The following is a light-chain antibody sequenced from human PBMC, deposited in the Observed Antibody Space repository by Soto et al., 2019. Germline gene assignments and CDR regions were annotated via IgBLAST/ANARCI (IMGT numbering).Light chain of an antibody. CDR1: QSISSY. Sequence: IPMTQSPSSMSASVGDRVTITCRASQSISSYLNWYQQKPGKAPKLLSYAASSLQSGVPSRFSGRGSGTDFTLTINSLQPEDFATYYCQQSYSAPRPFGQGTKVDI. CDR2: AAS. V-gene: IGKV1-39*01. CDR3: QQSYSAPRP. J-gene: IGKJ1*01.